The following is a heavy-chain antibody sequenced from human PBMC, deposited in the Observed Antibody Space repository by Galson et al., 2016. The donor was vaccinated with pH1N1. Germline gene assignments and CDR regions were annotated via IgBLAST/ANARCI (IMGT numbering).Heavy chain of an antibody. V-gene: IGHV3-23*01. J-gene: IGHJ5*02. D-gene: IGHD1-1*01. CDR2: ISGRGGSR. CDR1: GFNFGTHA. Sequence: SLRLSCAASGFNFGTHAMTWVRQAPGKGLQWVAVISGRGGSREYADSVKGRFTISRDNSKNTLYLQMNSVRVGDTVIYYCAKVGQGYGRNWFDPWGQGTLVTVSS. CDR3: AKVGQGYGRNWFDP.